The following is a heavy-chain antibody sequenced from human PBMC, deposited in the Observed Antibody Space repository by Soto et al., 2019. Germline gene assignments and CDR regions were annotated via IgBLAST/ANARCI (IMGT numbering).Heavy chain of an antibody. J-gene: IGHJ3*02. CDR3: ARTPYYYDSSGYYGMAFDI. D-gene: IGHD3-22*01. CDR2: IYPGDSDT. CDR1: GYSFTSYW. Sequence: PXESLTISCKGSGYSFTSYWIGLVGQMPGKGLEWMGIIYPGDSDTRYSPSFQGQVTISADKSISTAYLQWSSLKASDTAMYYCARTPYYYDSSGYYGMAFDIWGQGTMVTVSS. V-gene: IGHV5-51*01.